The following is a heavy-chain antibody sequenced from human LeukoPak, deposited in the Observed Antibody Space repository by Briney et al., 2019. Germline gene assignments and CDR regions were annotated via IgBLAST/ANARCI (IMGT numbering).Heavy chain of an antibody. V-gene: IGHV1-2*02. Sequence: ASVKVSCKASGYTFTDYYMHWVRQAPGQGLEWMGWINPNSGGTNYAQKFQGRVTMTRDTSISTAYMELSRLRSDDTAVYYCARDVGEYCSSINCHASDYWGQGTLVTVSS. D-gene: IGHD2-2*01. J-gene: IGHJ4*02. CDR1: GYTFTDYY. CDR2: INPNSGGT. CDR3: ARDVGEYCSSINCHASDY.